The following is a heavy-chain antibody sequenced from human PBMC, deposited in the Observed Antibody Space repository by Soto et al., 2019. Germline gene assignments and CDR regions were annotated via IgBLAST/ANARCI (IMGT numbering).Heavy chain of an antibody. V-gene: IGHV4-39*01. Sequence: SETLSLTCTVSGGSISSSSYYWGWIRQPPGKGLEWIGSIYYSGSTYYNPSLKSRVTISVDTSKNQFSLKLGSVTAADTAVYYCAGLDKGYDILTGYPVGYFDYWGQGTLVTVSS. CDR3: AGLDKGYDILTGYPVGYFDY. D-gene: IGHD3-9*01. CDR2: IYYSGST. CDR1: GGSISSSSYY. J-gene: IGHJ4*02.